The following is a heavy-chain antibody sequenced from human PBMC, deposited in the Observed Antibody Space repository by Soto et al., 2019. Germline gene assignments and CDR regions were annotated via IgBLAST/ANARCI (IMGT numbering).Heavy chain of an antibody. D-gene: IGHD6-19*01. CDR1: GFTFSIYG. V-gene: IGHV3-30*18. Sequence: GGSLRLSCAASGFTFSIYGMHWVRQAPGKGLEWVAVISYDGSNKYYADSVKGRFTISRDNSKNTLYLQMNSLRAEDTAVYYCAKDLTGWYRAAFDYWGQGTLVTVSS. CDR3: AKDLTGWYRAAFDY. CDR2: ISYDGSNK. J-gene: IGHJ4*02.